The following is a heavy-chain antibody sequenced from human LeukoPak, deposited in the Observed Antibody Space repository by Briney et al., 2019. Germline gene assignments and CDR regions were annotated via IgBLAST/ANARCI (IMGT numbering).Heavy chain of an antibody. CDR3: ARDRCTNGVCYTFAY. CDR2: ISSSSSTI. V-gene: IGHV3-48*01. Sequence: GGSLRLSCAASGFTFSSYSMSWVRQAPGKGLEWVSYISSSSSTISYPDSVKGRFTISRDNAKNSLYLQMNNLRAEDMAVYYCARDRCTNGVCYTFAYWGQGTLVTVSS. CDR1: GFTFSSYS. J-gene: IGHJ4*02. D-gene: IGHD2-8*01.